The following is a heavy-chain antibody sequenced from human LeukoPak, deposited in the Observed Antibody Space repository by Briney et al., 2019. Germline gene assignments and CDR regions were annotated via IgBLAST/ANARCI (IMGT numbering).Heavy chain of an antibody. CDR3: ASGITMVRGVISTLDY. CDR2: IYYSGST. Sequence: SETLSLTCTVSGGSISSYYWSWIRQPPGKGLEWIGYIYYSGSTNYNPSLKSRVTISVDTSKNQFSLKLSSVTAADTAVYYCASGITMVRGVISTLDYWGQGTLVTVSS. CDR1: GGSISSYY. J-gene: IGHJ4*02. V-gene: IGHV4-59*08. D-gene: IGHD3-10*01.